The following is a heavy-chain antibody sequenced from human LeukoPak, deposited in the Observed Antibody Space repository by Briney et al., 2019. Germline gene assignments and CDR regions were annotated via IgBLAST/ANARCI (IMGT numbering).Heavy chain of an antibody. CDR1: GFTFSSYS. CDR3: ARADWDTAMTDY. D-gene: IGHD5-18*01. J-gene: IGHJ4*02. V-gene: IGHV3-21*01. Sequence: GGSLRLSCAASGFTFSSYSMNWVRQAPGKGLEWVSSISSSSSYIYYADSVKGRFTISRDNAKNSLYLQMNSLRAEDTAVYYCARADWDTAMTDYWGQGTLVTVSS. CDR2: ISSSSSYI.